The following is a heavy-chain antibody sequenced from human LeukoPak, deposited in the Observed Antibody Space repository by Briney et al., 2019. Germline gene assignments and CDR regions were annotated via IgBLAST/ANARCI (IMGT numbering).Heavy chain of an antibody. J-gene: IGHJ4*02. CDR3: ARDGSQDYFDY. V-gene: IGHV3-21*01. CDR2: ISSSGSYI. CDR1: AFTFSSYS. Sequence: PGGSLRLSCAASAFTFSSYSMNWVRQAPGKGLEWVSSISSSGSYIYYADSVKGRFTISRDNAKNSLYLQMNSLRAEDTAVYYCARDGSQDYFDYWGQGTLVTVSS.